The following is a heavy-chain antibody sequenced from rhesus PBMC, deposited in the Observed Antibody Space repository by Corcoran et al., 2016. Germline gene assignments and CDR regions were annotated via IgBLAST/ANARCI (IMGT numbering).Heavy chain of an antibody. Sequence: EVRLVESGGGLVQPGGSLRLSCAASGFTFSDYYMSWVRQAPGKGPEWVCFIRNKANGGKSEYAASVKSRFTISRDDSKSIASLQMNSLKTEDTAVYYCARDGDTATGLDSWGQGVVVTVSS. CDR3: ARDGDTATGLDS. CDR1: GFTFSDYY. D-gene: IGHD5-12*01. CDR2: IRNKANGGKS. J-gene: IGHJ6*01. V-gene: IGHV3-116*02.